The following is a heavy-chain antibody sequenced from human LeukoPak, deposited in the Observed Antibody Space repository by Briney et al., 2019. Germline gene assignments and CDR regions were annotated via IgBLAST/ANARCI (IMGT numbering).Heavy chain of an antibody. CDR2: INPNSGGT. CDR1: GYTFTGYS. V-gene: IGHV1-2*02. CDR3: ARDKGYGSGSLYAMDV. D-gene: IGHD3-10*01. J-gene: IGHJ6*02. Sequence: ASVKVSCKASGYTFTGYSMHWVRQASGQGLEWMGWINPNSGGTKYAQKFQGRVTMTRDTTISTAYMELSRLRSDDTAVYYCARDKGYGSGSLYAMDVWGQGTTVTVS.